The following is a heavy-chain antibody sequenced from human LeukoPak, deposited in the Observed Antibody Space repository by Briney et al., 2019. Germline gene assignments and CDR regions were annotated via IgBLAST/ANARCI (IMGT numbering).Heavy chain of an antibody. D-gene: IGHD3-22*01. V-gene: IGHV1-18*01. Sequence: ASVKVSCKASGYTFTSYDITWVRQAPGQGLEWMGWISAYNGNTNYAQKLQGRVTMTTDTSTSTAYMELRSLRSDDTAVYYCAREWTLYYYDSSGPVAFDIWGQGTMVTVSS. CDR2: ISAYNGNT. J-gene: IGHJ3*02. CDR3: AREWTLYYYDSSGPVAFDI. CDR1: GYTFTSYD.